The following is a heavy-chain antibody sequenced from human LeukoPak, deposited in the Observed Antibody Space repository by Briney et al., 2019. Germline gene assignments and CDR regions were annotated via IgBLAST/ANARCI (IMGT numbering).Heavy chain of an antibody. V-gene: IGHV4-4*07. CDR1: GGSISSYY. J-gene: IGHJ3*02. Sequence: SETLSLTCTVSGGSISSYYWSWIRQPAGKGLEGIGRIYTSGSANYNPSLKSRVTMSVDTSKNQFSLKLSSVTAADTAVYYCARLDIVVVPAAAGYAFDIWGQGTMVTVSS. CDR2: IYTSGSA. D-gene: IGHD2-2*01. CDR3: ARLDIVVVPAAAGYAFDI.